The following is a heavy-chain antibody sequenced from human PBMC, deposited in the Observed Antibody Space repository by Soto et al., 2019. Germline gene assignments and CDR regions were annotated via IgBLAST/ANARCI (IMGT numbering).Heavy chain of an antibody. CDR1: GFTFDDYA. CDR3: AKDIGFSGVATATGIFDY. V-gene: IGHV3-9*01. J-gene: IGHJ4*02. Sequence: PGGSLRLSCAASGFTFDDYAMHWVRQAPGKGLEWVSGISWNSGSIGYADSVKGRFTISRDNAKNSLYLQMNSLRAEDTALYYCAKDIGFSGVATATGIFDYWGQGTLVTVSS. CDR2: ISWNSGSI. D-gene: IGHD5-12*01.